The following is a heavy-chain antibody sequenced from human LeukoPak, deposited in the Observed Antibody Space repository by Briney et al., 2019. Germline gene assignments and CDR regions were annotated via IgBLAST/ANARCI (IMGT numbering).Heavy chain of an antibody. Sequence: PSETLSLTCTVSGDSISSYYWSWIRQPPGKGLEWIGYIYHSGSTNYNPSLKSRVTISADTSKDQFSLKLASVTAADTAVYYCATGYSSTWYYFDYWGQGTLVTVSS. CDR3: ATGYSSTWYYFDY. V-gene: IGHV4-59*01. D-gene: IGHD6-13*01. CDR2: IYHSGST. CDR1: GDSISSYY. J-gene: IGHJ4*02.